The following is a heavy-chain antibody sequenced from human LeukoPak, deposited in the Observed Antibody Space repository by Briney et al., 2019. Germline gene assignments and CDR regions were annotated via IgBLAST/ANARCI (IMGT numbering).Heavy chain of an antibody. CDR3: AKSDDSSGYYYGIVY. CDR2: IGGSGGST. CDR1: GFTFSSYA. D-gene: IGHD3-22*01. V-gene: IGHV3-23*01. Sequence: PGGSLRLSCAASGFTFSSYAMNWVRQAPGKGLEWVSGIGGSGGSTYYADSVKGRFTISRDNSKNPLYLQMNSLRAEDTAIYYCAKSDDSSGYYYGIVYWGQGTLVTVSS. J-gene: IGHJ4*02.